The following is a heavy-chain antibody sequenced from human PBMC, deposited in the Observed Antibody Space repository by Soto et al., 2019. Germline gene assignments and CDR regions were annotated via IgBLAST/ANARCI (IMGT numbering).Heavy chain of an antibody. CDR2: ISGSGGGT. CDR1: GFTFSSYA. CDR3: AKVALPWDY. J-gene: IGHJ4*02. D-gene: IGHD1-26*01. Sequence: EVQLLESGGGLVQPGGSLRLSCAASGFTFSSYAMGWVRQAPGKGLEWVSAISGSGGGTYYADSVKGRFTISRDNSRNTLYMQMNSRRAEDTAVYYCAKVALPWDYWGQGTLVTVSS. V-gene: IGHV3-23*01.